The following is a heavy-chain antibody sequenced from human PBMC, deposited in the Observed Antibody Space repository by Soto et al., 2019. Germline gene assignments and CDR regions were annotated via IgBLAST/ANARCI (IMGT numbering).Heavy chain of an antibody. Sequence: ASVKVSCKASGYTFSTYAMHWVRQAPGQRLEWMGWINGDNGNTKYSQKFQDRVTITRDTSASTAYMGLSSLRSEDTAVYYCARDLGGWTDYWGQGTLVTVSS. CDR2: INGDNGNT. CDR1: GYTFSTYA. J-gene: IGHJ4*02. D-gene: IGHD2-15*01. CDR3: ARDLGGWTDY. V-gene: IGHV1-3*01.